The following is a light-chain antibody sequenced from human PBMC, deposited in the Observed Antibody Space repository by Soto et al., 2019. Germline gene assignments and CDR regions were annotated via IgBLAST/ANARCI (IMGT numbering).Light chain of an antibody. Sequence: EIVLTQSPGTLSLSPGERATLSCRTSQSVSSSYLAWYQQKPCQAPRLLIYGASSRATGIPGRFSGSGSGTDFTLTISRLEPEDFAVYYCQQYGSSPQTFGQGTKVEIK. CDR3: QQYGSSPQT. J-gene: IGKJ1*01. CDR2: GAS. CDR1: QSVSSSY. V-gene: IGKV3-20*01.